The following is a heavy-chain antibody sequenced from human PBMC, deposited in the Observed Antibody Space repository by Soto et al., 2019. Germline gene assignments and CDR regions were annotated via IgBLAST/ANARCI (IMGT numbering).Heavy chain of an antibody. CDR3: ARDGYCSGGSCYSVPVFDY. CDR1: GFTFSSYW. Sequence: GGSLRLSCAAPGFTFSSYWMSWVRQAPGKGLEWVANIKQDGSEKYYVDSVKGRFTISRDNAKNSLYLQMNSLRAEDTAVYYCARDGYCSGGSCYSVPVFDYWGQGTLVTVSS. CDR2: IKQDGSEK. D-gene: IGHD2-15*01. V-gene: IGHV3-7*01. J-gene: IGHJ4*02.